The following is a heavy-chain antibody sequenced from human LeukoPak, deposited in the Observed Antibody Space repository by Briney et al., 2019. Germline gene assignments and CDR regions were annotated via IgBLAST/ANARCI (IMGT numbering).Heavy chain of an antibody. J-gene: IGHJ4*02. CDR3: AGKYYDFWSGSDY. CDR2: VNHSGST. CDR1: GGSFSGYY. D-gene: IGHD3-3*01. V-gene: IGHV4-34*01. Sequence: SETLSLTCAVYGGSFSGYYWSWIRQPPGKGLEWIGEVNHSGSTNYNPSLKSRVTISVDTSKNQFSLKLSSVTAADTAVYYCAGKYYDFWSGSDYWGQGTLVTVSS.